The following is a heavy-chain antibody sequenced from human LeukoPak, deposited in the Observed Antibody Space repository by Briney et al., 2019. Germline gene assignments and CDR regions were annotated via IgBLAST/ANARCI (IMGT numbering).Heavy chain of an antibody. J-gene: IGHJ4*02. CDR2: INQYGTER. CDR1: GFTFSTYW. Sequence: GGPLRLSCTASGFTFSTYWMTWVRRAPGKGLEWVANINQYGTERYYVDSVMGRFTISRDNAKNSLYLQMNSLRAEDTAVYYCARTPRANLEWLPSFDYWGQGTLVTVSS. V-gene: IGHV3-7*03. D-gene: IGHD3-3*01. CDR3: ARTPRANLEWLPSFDY.